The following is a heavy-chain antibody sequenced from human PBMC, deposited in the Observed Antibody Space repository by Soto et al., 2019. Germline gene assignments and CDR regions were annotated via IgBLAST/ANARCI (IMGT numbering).Heavy chain of an antibody. CDR1: GGSISSYY. V-gene: IGHV4-59*01. D-gene: IGHD6-13*01. Sequence: QVQLQESGPGLVKPSETLSLTCTVSGGSISSYYWSWIRQPPGKGLEWSGYIFYSGSTNYNPSLKSRVTISVDTSKNQFSLKLKSATAADTAVYYCARTEVGYISSWYGFDYWGHGSLVTVSS. CDR2: IFYSGST. CDR3: ARTEVGYISSWYGFDY. J-gene: IGHJ4*01.